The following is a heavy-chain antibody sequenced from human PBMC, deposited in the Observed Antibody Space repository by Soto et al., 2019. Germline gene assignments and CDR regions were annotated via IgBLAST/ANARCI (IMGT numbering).Heavy chain of an antibody. CDR3: AKDGQQQLAYSDY. CDR1: GFTFSSYA. Sequence: EVQLLESGGGLVQPGGSLRLSCAASGFTFSSYAMSWVRQAPGKGLEWVSAISGSGGSTYYADSVKGRFTISRDNSKNTLYLQINSLRAEDTAVYYCAKDGQQQLAYSDYWGQGTLVTVSS. CDR2: ISGSGGST. J-gene: IGHJ4*02. V-gene: IGHV3-23*01. D-gene: IGHD6-13*01.